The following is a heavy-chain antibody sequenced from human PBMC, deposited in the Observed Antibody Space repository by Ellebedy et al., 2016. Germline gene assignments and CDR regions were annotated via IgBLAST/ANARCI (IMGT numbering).Heavy chain of an antibody. V-gene: IGHV2-5*01. CDR2: IYGNDDK. CDR1: GFSLSTSAVV. D-gene: IGHD4-17*01. CDR3: AHRTTVTAVDY. Sequence: SGPTLVKPTQTLTLTCTFSGFSLSTSAVVVGWIRQPPGKALEWLAFIYGNDDKRYIPSLRSRLTITKDTSQNQVVLTMTDMDPVDTATYYCAHRTTVTAVDYWGQGTLVTVSS. J-gene: IGHJ4*02.